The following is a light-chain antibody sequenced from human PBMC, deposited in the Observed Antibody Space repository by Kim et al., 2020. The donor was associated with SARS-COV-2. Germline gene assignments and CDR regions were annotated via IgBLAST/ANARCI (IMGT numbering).Light chain of an antibody. CDR1: SVRSYY. V-gene: IGLV3-19*01. CDR2: GKN. Sequence: ALGQTVRNTCQGDSVRSYYASGYEQKAGQATILVIYGKNNRPSGIPDRFSGSASGSTASLTITGVQAEDEGDVYCNSRDSSGNHVVFGGGTQLTVL. J-gene: IGLJ2*01. CDR3: NSRDSSGNHVV.